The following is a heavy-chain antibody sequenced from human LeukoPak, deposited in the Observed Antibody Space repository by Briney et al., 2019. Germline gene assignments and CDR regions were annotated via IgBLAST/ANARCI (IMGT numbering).Heavy chain of an antibody. CDR2: VNAGNGNT. Sequence: ASVKVSCKTSGYTFTDYAVHWLRQAPGQTLEWTGWVNAGNGNTKYSQKFQGRVTITRDTSATTAYMELSSLRSEDTAVYYCARDLSKFLYYRDYWGQGTLVTVSS. D-gene: IGHD2-8*01. J-gene: IGHJ4*02. CDR3: ARDLSKFLYYRDY. CDR1: GYTFTDYA. V-gene: IGHV1-3*01.